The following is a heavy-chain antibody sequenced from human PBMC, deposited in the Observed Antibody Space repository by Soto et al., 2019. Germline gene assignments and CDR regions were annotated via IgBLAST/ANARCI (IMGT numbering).Heavy chain of an antibody. J-gene: IGHJ6*03. CDR1: GGSISSYY. V-gene: IGHV4-59*08. Sequence: PSETLSLTCTVSGGSISSYYWSWIRQPPGKGLEWIGYIYYSGSTNYNPSLKSRVTIAVDTSKNQFSLKLSSVTAADTAVYYCARLAISSWAAVGYYYMDGWGKGNTVTVSS. CDR3: ARLAISSWAAVGYYYMDG. D-gene: IGHD6-13*01. CDR2: IYYSGST.